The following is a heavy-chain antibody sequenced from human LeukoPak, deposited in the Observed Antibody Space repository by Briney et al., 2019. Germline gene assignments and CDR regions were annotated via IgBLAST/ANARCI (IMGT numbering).Heavy chain of an antibody. Sequence: GESPKISRKGSGYTFSSYWIDWVRQMPGKGLEWMWIIYPDDSDTRYSPSFQGQVTISADKSISTAYLQWSSLKASDTAMYYCARRDYGGKDFDYWGQGTLVTVSS. V-gene: IGHV5-51*01. CDR2: IYPDDSDT. CDR1: GYTFSSYW. D-gene: IGHD4-23*01. CDR3: ARRDYGGKDFDY. J-gene: IGHJ4*02.